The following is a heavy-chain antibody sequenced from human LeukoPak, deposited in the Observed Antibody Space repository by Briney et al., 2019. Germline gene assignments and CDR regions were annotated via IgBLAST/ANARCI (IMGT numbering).Heavy chain of an antibody. J-gene: IGHJ4*02. CDR1: GYMFTTYW. CDR2: IYPSDSDT. CDR3: ARLYGRNFDY. D-gene: IGHD1-26*01. V-gene: IGHV5-51*01. Sequence: GESLKISCKGSGYMFTTYWIGWVRQMPGKGLEWMGIIYPSDSDTRYSPSFQGQVTISADKSISTAYLQWSSLKASDTAIYYCARLYGRNFDYWGQGTLVTVSA.